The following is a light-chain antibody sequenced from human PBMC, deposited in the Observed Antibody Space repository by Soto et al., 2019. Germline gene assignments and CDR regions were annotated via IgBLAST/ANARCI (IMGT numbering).Light chain of an antibody. CDR2: EVS. CDR3: RSYRSSGALV. J-gene: IGLJ2*01. CDR1: SSDVGDYDY. Sequence: QSALTQPASVSGSPGQSITISCTGTSSDVGDYDYVSWYQQHPGKPPKLMIYEVSNRPSGVSNRFSGSKSGNTASLTISGLQAEDEAEFYCRSYRSSGALVFGGGTKLTVL. V-gene: IGLV2-14*01.